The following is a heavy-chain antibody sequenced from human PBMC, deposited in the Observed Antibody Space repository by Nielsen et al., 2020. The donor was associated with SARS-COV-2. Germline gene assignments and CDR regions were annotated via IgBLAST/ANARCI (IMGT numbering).Heavy chain of an antibody. CDR3: TTVKWLPIVDY. J-gene: IGHJ4*02. CDR2: IKSKTDGGTT. Sequence: GESLKISCAASGFTFSSYAMSWVRQAPGKGLEWVGRIKSKTDGGTTDYAAPVKGRFTISRDDSKNTLYLQMNSLKTEDTAVYYCTTVKWLPIVDYWGQGTLVTVSS. CDR1: GFTFSSYA. V-gene: IGHV3-15*01. D-gene: IGHD3-22*01.